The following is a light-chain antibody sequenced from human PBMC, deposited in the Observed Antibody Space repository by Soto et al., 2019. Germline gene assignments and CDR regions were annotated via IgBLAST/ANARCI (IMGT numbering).Light chain of an antibody. J-gene: IGKJ5*01. Sequence: EIVLTQSPGALSLSPGERATLSCMASQSVSNNYLAWYQQKPGQAPRLLIYGASNRATGIPDRFSGSGSGTVFTLTIGSLEPEDSAVYYCQQRKNWPPITFGQGHDWRL. CDR3: QQRKNWPPIT. V-gene: IGKV3D-20*02. CDR1: QSVSNNY. CDR2: GAS.